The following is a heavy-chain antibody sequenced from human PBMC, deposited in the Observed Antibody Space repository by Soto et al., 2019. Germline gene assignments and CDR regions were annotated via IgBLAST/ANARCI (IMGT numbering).Heavy chain of an antibody. CDR2: VYPGDSDT. CDR3: ARTPTFSLGFYSYGLDV. Sequence: PGESLKISCKASGYSFSTYWIAWVRQMPGGGLEWMGIVYPGDSDTRYSPSFQGQVIISADKSITTAYLQWSSLKASDTAMYYCARTPTFSLGFYSYGLDVWGQGTTVTVSS. CDR1: GYSFSTYW. V-gene: IGHV5-51*01. J-gene: IGHJ6*02. D-gene: IGHD3-3*02.